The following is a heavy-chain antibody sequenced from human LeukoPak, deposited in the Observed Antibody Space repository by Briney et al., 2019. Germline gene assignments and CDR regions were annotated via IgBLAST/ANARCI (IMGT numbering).Heavy chain of an antibody. CDR3: ARDRRYYDSSGYYYFDY. Sequence: ASVKVSCKASGGTFSSYTISWVRQAPGQGLEWMGRIIPILGIANYAQKFQGRVTITADKSTSTAYMELSSLRSEDTAVYYCARDRRYYDSSGYYYFDYWGQGTLVTVSS. V-gene: IGHV1-69*04. D-gene: IGHD3-22*01. CDR2: IIPILGIA. CDR1: GGTFSSYT. J-gene: IGHJ4*02.